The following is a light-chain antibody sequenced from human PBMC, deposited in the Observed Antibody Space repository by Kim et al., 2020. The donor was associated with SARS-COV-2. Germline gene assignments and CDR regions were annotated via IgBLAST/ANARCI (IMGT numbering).Light chain of an antibody. CDR2: RAS. V-gene: IGKV1-5*01. J-gene: IGKJ2*01. Sequence: DIHMTQSPSTLSASVGDRVTITCRASQTIDTLLAWYQQKPGKSPKLLVYRASTLETGVPSRFSGSGSGTEFSLTISSLQPDDFATYYCQHYNAYTYTFGQGTKLEIK. CDR3: QHYNAYTYT. CDR1: QTIDTL.